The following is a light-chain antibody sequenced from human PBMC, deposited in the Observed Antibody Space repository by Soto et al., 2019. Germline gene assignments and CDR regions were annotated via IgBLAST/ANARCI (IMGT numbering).Light chain of an antibody. CDR1: QSVSSN. V-gene: IGKV3-15*01. CDR3: QQYNNWPQT. J-gene: IGKJ1*01. CDR2: GAS. Sequence: EIVMTQSPATLSVSPGERATLSCRASQSVSSNLAWYQQKPGQAPRLLIYGASTRATGIPARFSGSGSGTELTLTISSLQSEDFAVYYCQQYNNWPQTFGQGTKVVIK.